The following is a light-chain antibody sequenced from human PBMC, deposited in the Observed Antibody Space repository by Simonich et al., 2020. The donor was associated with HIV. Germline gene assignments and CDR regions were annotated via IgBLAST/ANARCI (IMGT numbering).Light chain of an antibody. CDR2: AAS. V-gene: IGKV1-39*01. CDR3: QQSYSTPRT. J-gene: IGKJ1*01. Sequence: DIQMTQSPSSLSASVGNRVTITCRASKSISSYLNWYQKKPGKAPELLIYAASSLQSGVPSRFSGSGSGTDFTLTISSLQPEDFATYYCQQSYSTPRTFGQGTKVEIK. CDR1: KSISSY.